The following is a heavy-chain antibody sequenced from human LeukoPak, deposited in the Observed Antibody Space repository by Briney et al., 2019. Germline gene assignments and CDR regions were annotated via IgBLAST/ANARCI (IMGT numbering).Heavy chain of an antibody. Sequence: PGGSLRLSCAASGFTFSSYSMNWVRQAPGKGLEWVSSISSSSSYIYYADSVKGRFTISRDNAKNSLYLQMNSLRAEDTAVYYCARDGGSGSYYNSYYYYYMDVWGKGTTVTISS. V-gene: IGHV3-21*01. CDR2: ISSSSSYI. CDR1: GFTFSSYS. J-gene: IGHJ6*03. CDR3: ARDGGSGSYYNSYYYYYMDV. D-gene: IGHD3-10*01.